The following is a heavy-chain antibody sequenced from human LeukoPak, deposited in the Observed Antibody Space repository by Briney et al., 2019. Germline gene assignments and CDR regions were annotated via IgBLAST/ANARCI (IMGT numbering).Heavy chain of an antibody. J-gene: IGHJ4*02. CDR3: AREPSDGQKSFDWIFAFDS. CDR2: ITGDHIST. Sequence: GGSLRLSCVASGFTFDEYNMHWVRQVPGKGLEWVALITGDHISTYYADSVRGRFTVSRDNSENSLYLQVNSLRIEDSALYYCAREPSDGQKSFDWIFAFDSWGQGTLITVSS. D-gene: IGHD3-9*01. CDR1: GFTFDEYN. V-gene: IGHV3-43*02.